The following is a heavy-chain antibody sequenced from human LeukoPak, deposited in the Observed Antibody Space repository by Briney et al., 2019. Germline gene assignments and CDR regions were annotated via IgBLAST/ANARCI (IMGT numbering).Heavy chain of an antibody. V-gene: IGHV1-8*01. D-gene: IGHD5-18*01. CDR2: MNPNSGNT. CDR3: ASLVGVGTAMVTC. J-gene: IGHJ4*02. Sequence: EASVKVSCKASGYTFTSYDINWVRQATGQGLEWMGWMNPNSGNTGYAQKFQGRVTMTRNTSISTAYMELSSLRSEDTAVYYCASLVGVGTAMVTCWGQGTLVTVSS. CDR1: GYTFTSYD.